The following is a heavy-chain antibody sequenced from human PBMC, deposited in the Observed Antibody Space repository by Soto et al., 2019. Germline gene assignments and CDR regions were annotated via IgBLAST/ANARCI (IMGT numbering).Heavy chain of an antibody. D-gene: IGHD6-6*01. CDR1: GGSITSSSHY. Sequence: QLRLQESGPGLVKPSETLSLTCTVSGGSITSSSHYWGWIRQPPGKGLECIGNIYYDGNTYYNPSLKSRVTISLDTSKNQFALRLSSVTAADTAVYYCARSSITPRLFMYPFDYWGQGTLVTVSS. J-gene: IGHJ4*02. CDR2: IYYDGNT. CDR3: ARSSITPRLFMYPFDY. V-gene: IGHV4-39*01.